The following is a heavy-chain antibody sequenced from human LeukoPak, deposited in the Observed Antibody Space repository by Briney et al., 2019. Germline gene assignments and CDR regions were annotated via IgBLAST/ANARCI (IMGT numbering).Heavy chain of an antibody. CDR1: GFTFSSYA. CDR2: ISDSGGST. D-gene: IGHD6-19*01. CDR3: AKTSSGWYDAFDI. Sequence: GGSLRLSCAASGFTFSSYAMSWVRQAPGKGLEWVSAISDSGGSTYYADSVKGQFTISRDNSKNTLYLQMNSLRAEDTAVYYCAKTSSGWYDAFDIWGQGTMVTVSS. V-gene: IGHV3-23*01. J-gene: IGHJ3*02.